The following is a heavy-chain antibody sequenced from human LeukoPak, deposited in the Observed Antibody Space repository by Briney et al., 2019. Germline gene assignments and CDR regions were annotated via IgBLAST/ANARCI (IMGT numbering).Heavy chain of an antibody. J-gene: IGHJ4*02. V-gene: IGHV3-9*01. CDR1: GFTFDDYA. Sequence: GGSLRLSCAASGFTFDDYAMHWVRQAPGKGLEWVSGISWISGSIGYADSVTGRFTISRDNAKNSLYMQMNSLRAEDTAVYYCARDTYYDRRADYWGQGTLVTVSS. D-gene: IGHD3-22*01. CDR3: ARDTYYDRRADY. CDR2: ISWISGSI.